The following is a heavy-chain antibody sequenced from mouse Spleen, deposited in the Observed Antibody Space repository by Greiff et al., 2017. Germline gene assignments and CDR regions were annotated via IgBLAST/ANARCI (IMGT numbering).Heavy chain of an antibody. CDR2: IWRGGST. D-gene: IGHD6-2*01. V-gene: IGHV2-5*01. Sequence: VKLQESGPGLVQPSQSLSITCTVSGFSLTSYGVHWVRQSPGKGLEWLGVIWRGGSTDYNAAFMSRLSITKDNSKSQVFFKMNSLQADDTAIYYCAKGSRGGVLYFDYWGQGTTLTVSS. J-gene: IGHJ2*01. CDR3: AKGSRGGVLYFDY. CDR1: GFSLTSYG.